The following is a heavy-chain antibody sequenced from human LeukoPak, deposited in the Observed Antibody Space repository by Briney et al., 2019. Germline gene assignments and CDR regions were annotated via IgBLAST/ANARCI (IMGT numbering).Heavy chain of an antibody. CDR2: IRYDISNK. J-gene: IGHJ4*02. CDR3: ARTGGSYPYYFEY. D-gene: IGHD1-26*01. Sequence: GGSLRLSCAAAGFTFSSYGMHWVRQAPGKGLEWVTFIRYDISNKYYADSVKGRFTLSRDNAKNSLYLQMNSLRAEDTAVYYCARTGGSYPYYFEYWGQGTLVTVSS. CDR1: GFTFSSYG. V-gene: IGHV3-30*02.